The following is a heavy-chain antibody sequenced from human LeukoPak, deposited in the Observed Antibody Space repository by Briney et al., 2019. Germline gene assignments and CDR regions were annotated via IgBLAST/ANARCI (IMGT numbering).Heavy chain of an antibody. CDR2: ISGSGGST. J-gene: IGHJ2*01. CDR3: ARGVVPTAMRYWYFDL. V-gene: IGHV3-23*01. D-gene: IGHD2-2*01. CDR1: GFTLSNYA. Sequence: PGGSLRLSCAASGFTLSNYAMSWVRQAPGKGLEWVSSISGSGGSTYYADSVKGRLTISRDNSKNTLYLQMNSLRADDTAVYFCARGVVPTAMRYWYFDLWGRGTLVTVSS.